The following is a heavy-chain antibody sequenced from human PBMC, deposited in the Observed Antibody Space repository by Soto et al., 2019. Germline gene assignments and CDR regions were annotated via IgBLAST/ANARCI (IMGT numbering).Heavy chain of an antibody. Sequence: QITLKESGPTLVKPTQTLTLTCTFSGFSLSTSGVGVGWIRQPPGKALEWLALIYWNDDKRYSPSLKSRLTITKDTSKNQVVLTMTNMDPVDTATYYCAHLAVAGPKRLCDYWGQGTLVTVSS. CDR3: AHLAVAGPKRLCDY. D-gene: IGHD6-19*01. CDR2: IYWNDDK. J-gene: IGHJ4*02. V-gene: IGHV2-5*01. CDR1: GFSLSTSGVG.